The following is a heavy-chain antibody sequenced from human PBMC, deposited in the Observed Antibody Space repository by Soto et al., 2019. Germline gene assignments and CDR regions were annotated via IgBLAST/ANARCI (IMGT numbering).Heavy chain of an antibody. D-gene: IGHD5-18*01. V-gene: IGHV5-51*01. CDR2: IYPGDSDT. Sequence: RGESLKISCKGSGYSFTSYWIGWVRQMPGKGLEWMGIIYPGDSDTRYSPSFQGQVTISADKSISTAYLQWSSLKASDTAMYYCARDKAGYSYGSHFDYWGQGTLVTVSS. CDR3: ARDKAGYSYGSHFDY. CDR1: GYSFTSYW. J-gene: IGHJ4*02.